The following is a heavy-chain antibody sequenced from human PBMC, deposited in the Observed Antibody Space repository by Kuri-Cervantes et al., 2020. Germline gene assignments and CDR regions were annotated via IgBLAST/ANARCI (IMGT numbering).Heavy chain of an antibody. D-gene: IGHD2-2*01. CDR1: GGSISSSSYY. J-gene: IGHJ4*02. CDR3: ARGRGGVVPAANADY. V-gene: IGHV4-39*07. CDR2: IYYSGST. Sequence: ESLKISCTVSGGSISSSSYYWGWIRQPPGKGLEWTGSIYYSGSTYYNPSLKGRVTISVDTSKNQFSLKLSSVTAADTAVYYCARGRGGVVPAANADYWGQGTLVTVSS.